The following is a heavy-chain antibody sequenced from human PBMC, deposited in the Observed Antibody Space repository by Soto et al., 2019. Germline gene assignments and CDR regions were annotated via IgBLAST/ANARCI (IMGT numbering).Heavy chain of an antibody. CDR2: INAGNGNT. J-gene: IGHJ4*02. CDR3: ASGHLYYDSRGYPDY. D-gene: IGHD3-22*01. V-gene: IGHV1-3*01. Sequence: GASVKVSCKASGYTFTSYAMHWVRQAPGQRLEWMGWINAGNGNTKYSQKFQGRVTITRDTSASTAYMELSSLRSEDTAVYYCASGHLYYDSRGYPDYWGQGTLVTVSS. CDR1: GYTFTSYA.